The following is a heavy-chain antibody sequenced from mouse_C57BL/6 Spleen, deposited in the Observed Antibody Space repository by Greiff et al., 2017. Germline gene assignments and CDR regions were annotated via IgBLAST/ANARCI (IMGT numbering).Heavy chain of an antibody. V-gene: IGHV6-3*01. CDR3: TGSTTVVEWYFDV. D-gene: IGHD1-1*01. Sequence: EVKVEESGGGLVQPGGSMKLSYVASGFTFSNYWMNWVRQSPEKGLEWVAQIRLKSDNYATHYAESVKGRFTISRDDSKSSVYLQMNNLRAEDTGIYYCTGSTTVVEWYFDVWGTGTTVTVSS. CDR2: IRLKSDNYAT. J-gene: IGHJ1*03. CDR1: GFTFSNYW.